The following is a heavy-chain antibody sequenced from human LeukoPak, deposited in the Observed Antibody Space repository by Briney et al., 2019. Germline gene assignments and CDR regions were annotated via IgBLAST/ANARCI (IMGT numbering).Heavy chain of an antibody. V-gene: IGHV3-30-3*01. CDR1: GFTFSSYA. CDR2: ISYDGGKK. CDR3: VKDRSDNSSWYLGDY. Sequence: PGGSLRLSCAASGFTFSSYAMHWVRQAPGKGLEWVAVISYDGGKKYYADSVKGRFTISRDNSKNTLFLQMNSLRAEDTAIYYCVKDRSDNSSWYLGDYWGQGTLVAVSS. D-gene: IGHD6-13*01. J-gene: IGHJ4*02.